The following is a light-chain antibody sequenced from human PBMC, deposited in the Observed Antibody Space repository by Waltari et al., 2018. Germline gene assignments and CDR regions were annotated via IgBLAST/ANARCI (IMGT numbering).Light chain of an antibody. CDR3: QRYGSSVT. CDR2: GAY. V-gene: IGKV3-20*01. Sequence: ENVLTQSPGTLSLSPGQRGTLSCRASQSVTSNYLAWYQQKPGQAPRLLIYGAYARASGIPDRFSGSGSGTDFTLTISRLEPEDSAVYYCQRYGSSVTFGGGTKVEIK. CDR1: QSVTSNY. J-gene: IGKJ4*01.